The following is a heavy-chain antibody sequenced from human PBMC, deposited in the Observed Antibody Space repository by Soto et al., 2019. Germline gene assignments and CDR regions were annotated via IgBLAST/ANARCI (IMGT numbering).Heavy chain of an antibody. V-gene: IGHV4-31*03. CDR2: IYHTGSA. CDR1: GGSLSSDNFF. CDR3: SREVISPATSDAFDI. D-gene: IGHD1-26*01. J-gene: IGHJ3*02. Sequence: QVQLQESGPGLVKPSQTLSVTCTVSGGSLSSDNFFWSWVRQHPETGLEWVWYIYHTGSAYNNPFLKSRLTISLDTSKNRFSLSLISVTAAATAVYYCSREVISPATSDAFDIWGQGTMVTVSS.